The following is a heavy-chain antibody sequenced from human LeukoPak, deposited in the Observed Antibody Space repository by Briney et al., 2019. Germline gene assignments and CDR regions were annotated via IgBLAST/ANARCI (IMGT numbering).Heavy chain of an antibody. D-gene: IGHD4/OR15-4a*01. CDR3: ARAPDYRWFDP. CDR2: IYYSGST. V-gene: IGHV4-59*01. J-gene: IGHJ5*02. Sequence: SETLSLTCTVSGGSLSSYYWRWIRQPPGKGLERIAYIYYSGSTNFNPSLKSRGTISIDTSKNQFSLKLSSVTAADTAMYYCARAPDYRWFDPWGQGTLVTVSS. CDR1: GGSLSSYY.